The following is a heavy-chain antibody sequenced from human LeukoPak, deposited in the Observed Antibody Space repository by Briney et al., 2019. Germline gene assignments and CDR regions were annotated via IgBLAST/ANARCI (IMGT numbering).Heavy chain of an antibody. CDR1: GFTFSSYS. D-gene: IGHD3-22*01. V-gene: IGHV3-21*01. J-gene: IGHJ4*02. CDR3: ARAADYFDSRGTYYSDY. CDR2: ISSSSSYI. Sequence: GGSLRLSCAASGFTFSSYSMNWVRQAPGKGPEWVSSISSSSSYINYADSVKGRFTISRDNAKNSLYLQMNSLRAEDTAVYYCARAADYFDSRGTYYSDYWGQGTLVTVSS.